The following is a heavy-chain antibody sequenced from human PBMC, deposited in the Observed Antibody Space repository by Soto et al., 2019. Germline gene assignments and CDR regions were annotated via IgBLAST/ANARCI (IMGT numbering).Heavy chain of an antibody. V-gene: IGHV3-23*01. Sequence: EMQLLESGGGFVQPGGSLRLSCAASGFTFSSYGMSWVRQAPGKGLEWVSSINNSGSRTYHADSVKGRFTISRDNSKNTLYLQMNSLRAEDTAVYYCAKARTDQSGTYFPFDYWGQGTLVTVSS. CDR2: INNSGSRT. J-gene: IGHJ4*02. D-gene: IGHD1-26*01. CDR3: AKARTDQSGTYFPFDY. CDR1: GFTFSSYG.